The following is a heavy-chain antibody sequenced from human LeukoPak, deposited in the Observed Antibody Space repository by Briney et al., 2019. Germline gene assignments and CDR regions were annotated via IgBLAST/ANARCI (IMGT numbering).Heavy chain of an antibody. J-gene: IGHJ3*02. CDR3: ARMYGTWAFDI. CDR1: GYSISSGYY. Sequence: AETLSLTCAVSGYSISSGYYWGWIRQPPGKGLGWIGSIYHSGSTYYNPSLKSRVTISVDTSKNHFSLNLSSVTAADTAVYYCARMYGTWAFDIWGQGTMVTVSS. V-gene: IGHV4-38-2*01. D-gene: IGHD1-1*01. CDR2: IYHSGST.